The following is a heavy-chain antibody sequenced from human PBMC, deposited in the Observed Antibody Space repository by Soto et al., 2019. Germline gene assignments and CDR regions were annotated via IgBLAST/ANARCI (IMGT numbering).Heavy chain of an antibody. CDR1: GGSISSYY. Sequence: SETLSLTCTVSGGSISSYYWSWIRQPPGKGLEWIAYMSYSGSTKYNPSLKSRVTISVDTSKNQCSLKLSSVTAADTAVYYCARDTGSGSYYYSGMDIWGQGTTVTVSS. D-gene: IGHD1-26*01. CDR3: ARDTGSGSYYYSGMDI. CDR2: MSYSGST. J-gene: IGHJ6*02. V-gene: IGHV4-59*01.